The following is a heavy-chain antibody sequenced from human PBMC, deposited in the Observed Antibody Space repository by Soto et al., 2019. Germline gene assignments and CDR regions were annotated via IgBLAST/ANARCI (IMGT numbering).Heavy chain of an antibody. J-gene: IGHJ6*02. V-gene: IGHV3-73*02. CDR2: IRTSKNRYVP. CDR1: GFTFSVSA. CDR3: ASIESGLEV. Sequence: EVQLVQSGGGRVQPGGSLKLSCAASGFTFSVSAIHWVRRASGKGLEWVGRIRTSKNRYVPTYAASVKGRFSLARDDTANTAYLRMNSLKTEDTAVYYCASIESGLEVWGQGNTV.